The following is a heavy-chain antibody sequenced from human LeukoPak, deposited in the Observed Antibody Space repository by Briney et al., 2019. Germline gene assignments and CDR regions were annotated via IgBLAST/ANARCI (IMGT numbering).Heavy chain of an antibody. D-gene: IGHD6-13*01. Sequence: SETLSLTCTVSGGSISSSSYYWGWLRQPPGKGLEWIGSIYYSGSTYYNPSLKSRVTISVDTSKNQFSLKLSSVTAADTAVYYCAGRRQQQLVGAYYYMDVWGKGTTVTVSS. J-gene: IGHJ6*03. CDR1: GGSISSSSYY. CDR3: AGRRQQQLVGAYYYMDV. V-gene: IGHV4-39*07. CDR2: IYYSGST.